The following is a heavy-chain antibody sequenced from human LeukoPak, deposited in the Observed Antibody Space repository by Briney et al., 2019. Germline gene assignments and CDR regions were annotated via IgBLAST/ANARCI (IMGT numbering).Heavy chain of an antibody. D-gene: IGHD3-10*01. V-gene: IGHV3-23*01. CDR1: GFTFSSYS. CDR2: ISGSGGST. Sequence: GGSLRLSGAASGFTFSSYSMSWVRQAQGKGLEWVSVISGSGGSTYYGDSVKGRFTISRDNSKNTLYLKMNSLRAEDTAVYYCARAAMVRGVDYFDYWGQGTLVTVSS. CDR3: ARAAMVRGVDYFDY. J-gene: IGHJ4*02.